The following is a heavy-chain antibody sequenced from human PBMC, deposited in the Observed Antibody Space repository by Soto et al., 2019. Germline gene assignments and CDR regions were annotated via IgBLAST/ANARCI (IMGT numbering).Heavy chain of an antibody. D-gene: IGHD3-10*01. CDR1: GYSFTIYW. CDR2: IDPSDSYT. CDR3: ARLHIRIRRDPGTYGAGSYYNGYYYGMDV. Sequence: GESLKISCKGSGYSFTIYWISWVLQMPWKGLEWMGRIDPSDSYTNYSPSFQGHVTISADKSISTAYLQWSSLKASDTAMYYCARLHIRIRRDPGTYGAGSYYNGYYYGMDVWGQGTTVTVSS. J-gene: IGHJ6*02. V-gene: IGHV5-10-1*01.